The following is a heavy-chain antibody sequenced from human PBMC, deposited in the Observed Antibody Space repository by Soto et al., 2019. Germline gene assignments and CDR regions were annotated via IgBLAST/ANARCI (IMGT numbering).Heavy chain of an antibody. CDR1: GGSISSSSYY. Sequence: SETLSLTCTVSGGSISSSSYYRGWIRQPPGKGLEWIGSIYYSGSTYYNPSLKSRVTISVDTSKNQFSLKLSSVTAADTAVYYCARLVPYYFDYWGQGTLVTVSS. CDR3: ARLVPYYFDY. CDR2: IYYSGST. V-gene: IGHV4-39*01. J-gene: IGHJ4*02.